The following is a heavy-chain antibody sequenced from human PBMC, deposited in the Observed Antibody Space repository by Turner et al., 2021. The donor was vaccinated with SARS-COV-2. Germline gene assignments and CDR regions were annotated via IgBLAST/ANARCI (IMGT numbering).Heavy chain of an antibody. CDR1: GGSISSYY. J-gene: IGHJ6*02. CDR3: ARVVPIGVYGSGSYDHGMDV. CDR2: IYYSGST. Sequence: QVQLQESGPGLVKLSETLSLTCTVSGGSISSYYWSWIRQPPGKGLEWIGYIYYSGSTNYNPSLKSRVTISVDTSKNQFSLKLSSVTAADTAVYYCARVVPIGVYGSGSYDHGMDVWGQGTTVTVSS. V-gene: IGHV4-59*01. D-gene: IGHD3-10*01.